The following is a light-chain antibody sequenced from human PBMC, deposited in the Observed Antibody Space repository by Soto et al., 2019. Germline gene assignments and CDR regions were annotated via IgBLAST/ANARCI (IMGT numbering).Light chain of an antibody. CDR1: QSVLYSSRDQNS. J-gene: IGKJ1*01. CDR2: CES. CDR3: QQYYSTPQT. Sequence: DIVMTQSPASLAVSLGERATINCKHSQSVLYSSRDQNSLSWYQQEPGQSPKLLFYCESTRESGVPDRFSGSGSGTDCPLTISSLQAEDVAVYYCQQYYSTPQTFGQGTKVEI. V-gene: IGKV4-1*01.